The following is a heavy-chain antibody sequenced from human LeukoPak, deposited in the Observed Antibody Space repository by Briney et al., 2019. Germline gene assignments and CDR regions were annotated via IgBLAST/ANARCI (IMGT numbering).Heavy chain of an antibody. Sequence: ASVKVSCKASGYSFTSYAMNWVRQAPGQGLEWMGWINTNTGNPTYAQGFTGRFVFSLDISVSTAYLQISSLKAEDTAVYYCARDAPLSSSWGDIFDYWGQGTLVTVSS. CDR3: ARDAPLSSSWGDIFDY. J-gene: IGHJ4*02. D-gene: IGHD6-13*01. V-gene: IGHV7-4-1*02. CDR1: GYSFTSYA. CDR2: INTNTGNP.